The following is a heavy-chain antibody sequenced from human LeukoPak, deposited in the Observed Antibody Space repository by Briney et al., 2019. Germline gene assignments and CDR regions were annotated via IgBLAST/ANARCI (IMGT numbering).Heavy chain of an antibody. CDR1: GGTISSYY. CDR2: IYTSGST. J-gene: IGHJ3*02. Sequence: SETLSLTCTVSGGTISSYYWSWIRQPAGKGLEWIGRIYTSGSTNYNPSLKSRVTMSVDTSKNQFSLKLSSVTAADMAVYYCARFDSSGSEAFDIWGQGTMVTVSS. CDR3: ARFDSSGSEAFDI. D-gene: IGHD3-22*01. V-gene: IGHV4-4*07.